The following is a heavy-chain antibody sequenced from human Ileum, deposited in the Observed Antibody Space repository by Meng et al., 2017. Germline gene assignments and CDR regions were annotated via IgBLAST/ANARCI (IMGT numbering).Heavy chain of an antibody. CDR2: IYYAGSS. J-gene: IGHJ4*02. Sequence: QVQLQKSGPGLVKPSQTLSLTCSVSNGSLTNVNNYLNWILQAPGQALAHIGYIYYAGSSYATPSLKSRVTMSIDTSTNQFSLRLDSVTAADTAVYYCAREFYVDTAMVIDSWGPGALVTVSS. D-gene: IGHD5-18*01. CDR1: NGSLTNVNNY. CDR3: AREFYVDTAMVIDS. V-gene: IGHV4-30-4*01.